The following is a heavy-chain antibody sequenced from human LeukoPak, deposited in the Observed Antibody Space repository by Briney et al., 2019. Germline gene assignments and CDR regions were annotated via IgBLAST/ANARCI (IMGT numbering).Heavy chain of an antibody. CDR3: AKGLYSSSSGGFDY. CDR1: GFTFDDYA. Sequence: QTGGSLRLSCAASGFTFDDYAMHWVRQAPGKGLEWVSGISWNSGSIGYADSVKGRFTISRDNAKNSLYLQMNSLRAEDMALYYCAKGLYSSSSGGFDYWGQGTLVTVSS. J-gene: IGHJ4*02. V-gene: IGHV3-9*03. D-gene: IGHD6-6*01. CDR2: ISWNSGSI.